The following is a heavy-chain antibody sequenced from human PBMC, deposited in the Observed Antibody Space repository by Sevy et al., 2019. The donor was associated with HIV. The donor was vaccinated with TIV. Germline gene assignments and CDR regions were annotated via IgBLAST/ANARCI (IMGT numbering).Heavy chain of an antibody. V-gene: IGHV1-2*02. J-gene: IGHJ6*02. CDR1: GYTFSDSGYY. Sequence: ASVKVSCKASGYTFSDSGYYVHWVRQAPGQGLEWMGWINPKSGATNYAQKSQGRVTMTRDTSVSTANMELNRLTSDDTAVYYCARESYDFWAGLVDYYYGMDVWGQGTTVAASS. CDR2: INPKSGAT. CDR3: ARESYDFWAGLVDYYYGMDV. D-gene: IGHD3-3*01.